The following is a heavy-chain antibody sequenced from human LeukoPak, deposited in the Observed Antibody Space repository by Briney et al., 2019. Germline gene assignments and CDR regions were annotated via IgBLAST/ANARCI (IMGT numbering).Heavy chain of an antibody. J-gene: IGHJ6*03. CDR1: GFTFSIYA. CDR3: AKDQSTPYYYYDYMDV. CDR2: ISGSGGST. V-gene: IGHV3-23*01. Sequence: GGSLRLSCAASGFTFSIYAMSWVRQAPGKGLEWVSGISGSGGSTYYADSVKGRFTISRDISKNTLYLQMNSLRAEDTAVYYCAKDQSTPYYYYDYMDVWGKGNTVTVSS.